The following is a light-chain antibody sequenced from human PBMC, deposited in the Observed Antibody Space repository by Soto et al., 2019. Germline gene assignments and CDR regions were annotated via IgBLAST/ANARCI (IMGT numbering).Light chain of an antibody. J-gene: IGKJ4*01. Sequence: AIQMTQSPSSLSASVGDRVTITCRASQGIRNDLGWYQQKPGKAPKLLIYAASSLQSGVPSRFSGSGSGTDFNLTITILQPEDFATYYCLQDYNYPLTFGGGTKVEIK. CDR1: QGIRND. CDR2: AAS. CDR3: LQDYNYPLT. V-gene: IGKV1-6*01.